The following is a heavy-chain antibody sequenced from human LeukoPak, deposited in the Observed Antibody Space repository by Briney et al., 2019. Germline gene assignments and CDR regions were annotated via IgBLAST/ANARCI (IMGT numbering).Heavy chain of an antibody. CDR2: ISSSSSYI. CDR1: GFTFSSYS. D-gene: IGHD3-22*01. Sequence: GGSLRLSCVASGFTFSSYSMNWVRQAPGTGLEWASSISSSSSYIYYADSVKGRFTIPRDNAKNSLYPQMNSLRVEDTDVYYCARGSSLSTYYYDSSGYSHWGQGTLVTVSS. J-gene: IGHJ4*02. V-gene: IGHV3-21*01. CDR3: ARGSSLSTYYYDSSGYSH.